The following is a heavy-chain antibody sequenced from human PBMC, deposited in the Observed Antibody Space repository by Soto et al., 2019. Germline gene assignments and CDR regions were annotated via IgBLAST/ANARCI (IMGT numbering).Heavy chain of an antibody. V-gene: IGHV1-3*01. D-gene: IGHD6-6*01. CDR2: INAGSGNT. Sequence: ASVKVSCKASGYTFTSYAMHWVRQAPGQRLEWMGWINAGSGNTKYSQKFQGRVTITRDTSASTAYMELSSLRSEDTAVYYCARDLGSSLNDYWGQGTLVTVSS. CDR1: GYTFTSYA. J-gene: IGHJ4*02. CDR3: ARDLGSSLNDY.